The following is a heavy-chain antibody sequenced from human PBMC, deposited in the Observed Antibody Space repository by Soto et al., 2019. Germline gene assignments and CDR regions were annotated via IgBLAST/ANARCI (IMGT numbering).Heavy chain of an antibody. V-gene: IGHV3-13*01. CDR2: IGSAGDT. CDR3: AKADDGGTHFEN. J-gene: IGHJ4*02. D-gene: IGHD4-17*01. CDR1: GFTVSRYD. Sequence: EVQLVESGGGLVQPGGSLRLSCAASGFTVSRYDMHWVRQATGKGLEWVSVIGSAGDTYYPGSVKGRFTISRENAQNSLYLQMTSLRAEDTAVYYCAKADDGGTHFENWGQGTLVTVS.